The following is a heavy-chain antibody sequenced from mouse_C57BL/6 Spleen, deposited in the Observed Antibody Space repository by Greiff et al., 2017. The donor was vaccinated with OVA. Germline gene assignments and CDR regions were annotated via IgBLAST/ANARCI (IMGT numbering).Heavy chain of an antibody. CDR2: INPSTGGT. CDR3: ARRDITGSDY. D-gene: IGHD1-1*01. CDR1: GYSFTGYY. Sequence: VQLQQSGPELVKPGASVKISCKASGYSFTGYYMNWVKQSPEKSLEWIGEINPSTGGTTYNQKFKAKATLTVDKSSSTAYMQLKSLTSEDSAFYYCARRDITGSDYWGQGTTLTVSS. J-gene: IGHJ2*01. V-gene: IGHV1-42*01.